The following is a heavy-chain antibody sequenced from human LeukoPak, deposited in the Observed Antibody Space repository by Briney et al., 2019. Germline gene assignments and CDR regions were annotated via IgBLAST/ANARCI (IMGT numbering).Heavy chain of an antibody. V-gene: IGHV4-61*08. CDR2: S. CDR3: ARGGRWKPYFDY. D-gene: IGHD3-16*01. J-gene: IGHJ4*02. CDR1: GDSMTAGDYY. Sequence: SETLSLTCTVSGDSMTAGDYYWGWVRQPPGTGLQWIATSYQGASLKSRVTISVDTSKNQFSLKLSSVTAADTAVYYCARGGRWKPYFDYWGQGTLVTVSS.